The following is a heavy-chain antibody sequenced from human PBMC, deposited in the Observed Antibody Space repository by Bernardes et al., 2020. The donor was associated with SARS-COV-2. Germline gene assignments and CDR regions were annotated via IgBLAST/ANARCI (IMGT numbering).Heavy chain of an antibody. J-gene: IGHJ6*02. Sequence: GSLRLSCSASRFRFRDYAMHWVRQAPGKGLEYVSGISSNGGNTYYADSVKGRFSISRDNSKNTLHLQMSSLTVEDTAVYYCVKSQGGGTYYYGLDVWGQGTTVTVSS. CDR1: RFRFRDYA. CDR3: VKSQGGGTYYYGLDV. CDR2: ISSNGGNT. D-gene: IGHD1-1*01. V-gene: IGHV3-64D*06.